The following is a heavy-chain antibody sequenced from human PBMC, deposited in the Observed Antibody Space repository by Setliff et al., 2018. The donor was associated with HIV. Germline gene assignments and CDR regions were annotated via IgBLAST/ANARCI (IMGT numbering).Heavy chain of an antibody. D-gene: IGHD2-15*01. J-gene: IGHJ3*02. CDR3: ARDDVGYCSGGSCYHLFDTFDI. CDR1: ADTFTNCL. V-gene: IGHV1-18*01. CDR2: ISSYNDNT. Sequence: ASVKVSCKASADTFTNCLINWVRQAPGQGLEWMGWISSYNDNTNYALNLQGRVTMTTDTSTSTAYMELRSLRSDDTAVYYCARDDVGYCSGGSCYHLFDTFDIWGQGTVVTVSS.